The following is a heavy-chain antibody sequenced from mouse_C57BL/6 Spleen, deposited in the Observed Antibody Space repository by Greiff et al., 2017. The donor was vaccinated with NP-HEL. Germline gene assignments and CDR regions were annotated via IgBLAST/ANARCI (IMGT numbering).Heavy chain of an antibody. V-gene: IGHV5-4*01. Sequence: EVHLVESGGGLVKPGGSLKLSCAASGFTFSSYAMSWVRQTPEKRLEWVATISDGGSYTYYPDNVKGRFTISRDNAKNNLYLQMSHLKSEDTAMYYCAREGGYYSNYDYAMDYWGQGTSVTVSS. CDR3: AREGGYYSNYDYAMDY. J-gene: IGHJ4*01. CDR1: GFTFSSYA. CDR2: ISDGGSYT. D-gene: IGHD2-5*01.